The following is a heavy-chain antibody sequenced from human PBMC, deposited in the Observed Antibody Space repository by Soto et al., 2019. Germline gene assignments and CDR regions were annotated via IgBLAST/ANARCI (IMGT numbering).Heavy chain of an antibody. V-gene: IGHV1-3*01. CDR2: INAGNGNT. J-gene: IGHJ6*03. CDR1: GYTFTSYA. Sequence: ASVKVSCKASGYTFTSYAMHWVRQAPGQRLEWMGWINAGNGNTKYSQKFQGRVTITRDTSASTAYMELSSLRSEDTAVYYCSRDPRDETHYYMYVWGKGTTVTVAS. CDR3: SRDPRDETHYYMYV.